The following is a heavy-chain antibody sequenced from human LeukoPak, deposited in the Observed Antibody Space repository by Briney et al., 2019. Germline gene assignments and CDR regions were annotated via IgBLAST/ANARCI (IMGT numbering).Heavy chain of an antibody. J-gene: IGHJ1*01. CDR1: GFSFSSYA. CDR3: ARVSGPGMNEYFHL. Sequence: PGGSLRLSCAASGFSFSSYAMSWVRQAPGKGLEWVSAISGSGGSTYYADSVKGRFTISRDNSKNTLSLQMNSLRAEDTAVYYCARVSGPGMNEYFHLWGQGTLVTVSS. V-gene: IGHV3-23*01. CDR2: ISGSGGST. D-gene: IGHD3-10*01.